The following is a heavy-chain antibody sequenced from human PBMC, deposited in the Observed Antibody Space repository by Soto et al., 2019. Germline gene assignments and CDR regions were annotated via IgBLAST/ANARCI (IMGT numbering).Heavy chain of an antibody. J-gene: IGHJ4*02. V-gene: IGHV1-69*13. Sequence: SVKVSCKASGGTFSSYAISWVRQAPGQGLEWMGGIIPIFGTANYAQKFQGRVTITEDASTSTAYMELSSLRSEDTAVYYCATIRDGTIVGLPSAHWGQGTLVTVSS. D-gene: IGHD3-16*02. CDR1: GGTFSSYA. CDR3: ATIRDGTIVGLPSAH. CDR2: IIPIFGTA.